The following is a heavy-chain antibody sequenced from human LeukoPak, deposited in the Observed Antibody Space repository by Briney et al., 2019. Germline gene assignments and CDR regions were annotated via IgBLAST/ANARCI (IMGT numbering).Heavy chain of an antibody. Sequence: PSETLTLTCTVSGGSISSGDYYWSWIRQPPGKGLEWIGYTYYSGSTYYNPSLMNRVSISVDTSQNQFSLNLSSVTAADTAVYYCARPYYYDSRIDPWGQGTLVTVSS. CDR3: ARPYYYDSRIDP. D-gene: IGHD3-22*01. J-gene: IGHJ5*02. CDR1: GGSISSGDYY. V-gene: IGHV4-30-4*01. CDR2: TYYSGST.